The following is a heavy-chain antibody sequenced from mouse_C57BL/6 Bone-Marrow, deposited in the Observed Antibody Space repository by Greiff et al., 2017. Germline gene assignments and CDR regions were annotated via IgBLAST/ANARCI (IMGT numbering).Heavy chain of an antibody. CDR2: IYIGNGYT. D-gene: IGHD1-1*01. V-gene: IGHV1-58*01. J-gene: IGHJ3*01. Sequence: VQLQQSGAELVRPGSSVKMSCKTSGYTFTSYGINWVKQRPGQGLEGIGYIYIGNGYTAYNEKFKGKAKLNSDTSSSTAYMQLSSLTSEDSAIYFCASYYYGSRGAWFAYWGQGTLVTVSA. CDR3: ASYYYGSRGAWFAY. CDR1: GYTFTSYG.